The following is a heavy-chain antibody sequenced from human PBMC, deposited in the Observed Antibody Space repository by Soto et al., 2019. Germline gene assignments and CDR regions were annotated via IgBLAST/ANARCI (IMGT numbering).Heavy chain of an antibody. CDR2: IKPNSGGT. D-gene: IGHD3-10*01. CDR3: ARTRGVIPRVTYNWFDP. Sequence: GASVKVSCKASGYSFSGYYMNWVRQAPGQGLEWMGWIKPNSGGTDYAQKSQGRVTMTRDTSISTAYMELRGLRYDDTAVYYCARTRGVIPRVTYNWFDPWGQGTLVTVSS. CDR1: GYSFSGYY. J-gene: IGHJ5*02. V-gene: IGHV1-2*02.